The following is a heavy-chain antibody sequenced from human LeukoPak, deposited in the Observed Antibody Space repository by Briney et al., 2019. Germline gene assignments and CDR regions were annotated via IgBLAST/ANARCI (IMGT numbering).Heavy chain of an antibody. J-gene: IGHJ4*02. D-gene: IGHD6-13*01. CDR2: ISSDGSST. CDR1: GFTFSSYW. V-gene: IGHV3-74*01. Sequence: GGSLRLSCGASGFTFSSYWMHWVRQAPGKGLVWVSRISSDGSSTTYADSVKGRFTISRDNAKNTLYLQMNSLRAEDTAVYYCGRGGKVEQLVLARWGQGSLVTVSS. CDR3: GRGGKVEQLVLAR.